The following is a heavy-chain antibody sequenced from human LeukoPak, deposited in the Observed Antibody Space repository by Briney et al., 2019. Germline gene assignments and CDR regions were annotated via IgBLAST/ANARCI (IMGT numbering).Heavy chain of an antibody. CDR3: AKDGVTSGSYGAFDY. D-gene: IGHD1-26*01. V-gene: IGHV3-23*01. CDR1: GFTFSSYA. J-gene: IGHJ4*02. Sequence: GGSLRLSCAASGFTFSSYAMRWVRQAPGKGLEWVSAISDSGGSTYYADSVKGRFTISRDNSKNTLYLQMNSLRAEDTAVYYCAKDGVTSGSYGAFDYWGQGTLVTVSS. CDR2: ISDSGGST.